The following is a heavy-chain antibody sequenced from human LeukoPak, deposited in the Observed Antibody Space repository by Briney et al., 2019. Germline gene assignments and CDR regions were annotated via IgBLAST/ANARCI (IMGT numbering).Heavy chain of an antibody. Sequence: PSETLSLTCTVSGDSFSYFYWSWIRQPPGKGLEWIGYIYNSGSTNYNPSLKGRVTISVDTSKNQFSLKLSSVTAADTAVYYCARDGREYYYDSSGREYFDYWGQGTLVTVSS. CDR3: ARDGREYYYDSSGREYFDY. D-gene: IGHD3-22*01. J-gene: IGHJ4*02. V-gene: IGHV4-59*12. CDR2: IYNSGST. CDR1: GDSFSYFY.